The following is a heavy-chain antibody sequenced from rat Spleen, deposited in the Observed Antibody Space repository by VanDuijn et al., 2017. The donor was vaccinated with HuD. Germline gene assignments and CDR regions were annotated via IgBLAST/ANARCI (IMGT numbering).Heavy chain of an antibody. CDR2: ISTNGGST. CDR3: ATHNSGYFDY. D-gene: IGHD4-3*01. Sequence: EVQLVESGGGLVQPGRSLKLSCTTSGFTFSNYDMTWVRQSPTKGLEWVTSISTNGGSTYYRDSVKGRFTISRDNAKNTLYLQMDSLRPEDTATYYCATHNSGYFDYWGQGVMVSVSS. J-gene: IGHJ2*01. V-gene: IGHV5S23*01. CDR1: GFTFSNYD.